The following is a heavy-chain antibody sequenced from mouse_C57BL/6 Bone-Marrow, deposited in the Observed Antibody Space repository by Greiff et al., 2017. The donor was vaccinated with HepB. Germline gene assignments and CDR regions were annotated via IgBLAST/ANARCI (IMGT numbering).Heavy chain of an antibody. CDR2: IDPGNGET. Sequence: EVQLLPSGAELVKPGASVKFSCTASGFNFHVYFMLWVKQSTEQCLEWIGKIDPGNGETNYAPKFQGKATITAATSSNTAYLQLSSLTSEDTAVYYCARSRDGYPWFAYWGQGTLVTVSA. D-gene: IGHD2-3*01. CDR1: GFNFHVYF. V-gene: IGHV14-2*01. CDR3: ARSRDGYPWFAY. J-gene: IGHJ3*01.